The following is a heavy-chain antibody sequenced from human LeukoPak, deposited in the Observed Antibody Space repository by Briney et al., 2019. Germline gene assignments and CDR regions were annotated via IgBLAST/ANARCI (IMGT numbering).Heavy chain of an antibody. CDR3: TRESGAFSPFGF. D-gene: IGHD1-26*01. CDR2: VSLKGAT. V-gene: IGHV4-4*02. J-gene: IGHJ4*02. Sequence: SETLSLTCAVSGGSIITTNWWSWVRQPPGRGLEWIGEVSLKGATNYSPSLESRVSMSIDKSKKHLSLKLRSVTAADTATYYCTRESGAFSPFGFWGQGTLVTVSS. CDR1: GGSIITTNW.